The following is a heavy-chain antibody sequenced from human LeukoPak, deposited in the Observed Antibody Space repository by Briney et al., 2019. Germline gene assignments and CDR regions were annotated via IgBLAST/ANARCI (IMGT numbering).Heavy chain of an antibody. D-gene: IGHD6-13*01. CDR2: INPSGGRT. CDR1: GYTFTTYY. J-gene: IGHJ6*03. V-gene: IGHV1-46*01. CDR3: ARNGVAAAGHYMDV. Sequence: ASVKVSCKASGYTFTTYYIHWVRQAPGQGLEWMGIINPSGGRTSYAQKFQGRVTMTRDTSTSTVYMELSSLRSEDTAVYYCARNGVAAAGHYMDVWGKGTTVTISS.